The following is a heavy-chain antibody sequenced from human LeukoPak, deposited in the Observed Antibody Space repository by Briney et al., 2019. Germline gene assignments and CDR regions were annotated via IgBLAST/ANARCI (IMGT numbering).Heavy chain of an antibody. V-gene: IGHV3-49*04. CDR1: GFTFDNYA. D-gene: IGHD2-2*01. J-gene: IGHJ3*02. Sequence: PGGSLRLSCAASGFTFDNYAMSWVRQAPGKGLEWVGFIRSKAYGGTTEYAASVKGRFTISRDDSKSIAYLQMNSLKTEDTAVYYCTRVRQKVGYCSSTSCPDAFDIWGQGTMVTVSS. CDR3: TRVRQKVGYCSSTSCPDAFDI. CDR2: IRSKAYGGTT.